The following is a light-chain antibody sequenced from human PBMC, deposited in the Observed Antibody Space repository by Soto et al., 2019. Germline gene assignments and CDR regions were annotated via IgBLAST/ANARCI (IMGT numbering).Light chain of an antibody. J-gene: IGLJ1*01. Sequence: QSALTQPASVSGSPGQSITISCSGTSSDVGAYDHVSWYQQYPGKAPKFIIFEISNRPSGISSRFSGSEPDNTASLTISGLQAEDEADYYCCSSAPSRTFVFGTGTKLTVL. CDR1: SSDVGAYDH. V-gene: IGLV2-23*02. CDR3: CSSAPSRTFV. CDR2: EIS.